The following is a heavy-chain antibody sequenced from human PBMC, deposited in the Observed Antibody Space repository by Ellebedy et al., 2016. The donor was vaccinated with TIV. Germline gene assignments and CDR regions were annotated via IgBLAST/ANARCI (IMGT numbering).Heavy chain of an antibody. CDR2: INPNSGGT. CDR1: GYTFTSYY. J-gene: IGHJ4*02. D-gene: IGHD3-10*01. V-gene: IGHV1-2*02. Sequence: AASVKVSCKASGYTFTSYYMHWVRQAPGQGLEWMGWINPNSGGTNYAQKFQGRVTMTRDTSISTAYMELSRLRSDDTAVYYCASTRSGSGSFGNWGQGTLVTVSS. CDR3: ASTRSGSGSFGN.